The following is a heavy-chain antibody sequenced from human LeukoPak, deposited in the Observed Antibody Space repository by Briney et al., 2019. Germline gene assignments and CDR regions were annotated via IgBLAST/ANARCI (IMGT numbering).Heavy chain of an antibody. Sequence: ASVKVSCKASGYTFTGYYMHWVRQAPGQGLEWVGWINPNSGGTNYAQKFQGRVTMTKDTSISTAYMELSRLRSDDTAVYYCARNADSYGHGDWFDPWGQGTLVTVSS. CDR3: ARNADSYGHGDWFDP. V-gene: IGHV1-2*02. CDR2: INPNSGGT. CDR1: GYTFTGYY. D-gene: IGHD5-18*01. J-gene: IGHJ5*02.